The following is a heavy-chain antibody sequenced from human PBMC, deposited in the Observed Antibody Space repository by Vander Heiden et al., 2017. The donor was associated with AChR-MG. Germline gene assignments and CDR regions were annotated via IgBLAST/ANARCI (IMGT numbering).Heavy chain of an antibody. CDR2: ISGAGTAT. J-gene: IGHJ4*02. CDR1: GFPFMIYV. D-gene: IGHD2-15*01. V-gene: IGHV3-23*01. Sequence: EVRLLETGGGLVQPGGSLRLSCAASGFPFMIYVMTWVRQAPGKGLEWVSGISGAGTATYYADSVKGRFTISRDNSKNTLYLQMNSLRAEDSAIYYCAKDRQPYCSGGSCDGALDYWGQGTLLSVSS. CDR3: AKDRQPYCSGGSCDGALDY.